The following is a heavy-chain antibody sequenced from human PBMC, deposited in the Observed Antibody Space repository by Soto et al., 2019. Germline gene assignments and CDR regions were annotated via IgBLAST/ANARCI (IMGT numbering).Heavy chain of an antibody. Sequence: PGGSLRLSCAASGFTFSSYAMHWVRQAPGKGLEWVAVISYDGSNKYYADSVKGRFTISRDNSKNTLYLQMNSLRAEDTAVYYCARDSSGWHNWFDPWGQGTLVTVSS. CDR2: ISYDGSNK. V-gene: IGHV3-30-3*01. CDR1: GFTFSSYA. J-gene: IGHJ5*02. D-gene: IGHD6-19*01. CDR3: ARDSSGWHNWFDP.